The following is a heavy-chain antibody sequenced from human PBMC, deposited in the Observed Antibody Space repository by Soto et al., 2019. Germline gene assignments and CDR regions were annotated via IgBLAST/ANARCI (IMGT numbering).Heavy chain of an antibody. Sequence: GASVKVSCKASGYTFISYDITWVRQAPGQGLEYMGWISANNGNTNYAQKLQGRVTMTTDTSTSTAYMELRSLRSDDTAVYYCARDRNDSSGSDAFDIWGQGTMVTVSS. D-gene: IGHD3-22*01. CDR3: ARDRNDSSGSDAFDI. CDR1: GYTFISYD. V-gene: IGHV1-18*01. J-gene: IGHJ3*02. CDR2: ISANNGNT.